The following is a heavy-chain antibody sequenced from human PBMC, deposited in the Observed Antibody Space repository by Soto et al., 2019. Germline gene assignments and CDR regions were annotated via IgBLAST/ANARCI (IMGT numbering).Heavy chain of an antibody. CDR1: GFTFSTYA. J-gene: IGHJ4*02. V-gene: IGHV3-64*07. CDR2: ISNDGSTT. Sequence: ESGGGLVQPGGSLRLSCAASGFTFSTYAMHWVRQAPGKGLEHVSAISNDGSTTFYADSVRDRFTISRDNSKNTLYLQMGSLRAEDMAVYYCARGRAGYYFDYGGQGALVTVSS. CDR3: ARGRAGYYFDY.